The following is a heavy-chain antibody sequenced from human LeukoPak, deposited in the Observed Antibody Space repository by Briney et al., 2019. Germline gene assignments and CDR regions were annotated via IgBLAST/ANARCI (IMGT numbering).Heavy chain of an antibody. Sequence: GGSLRLSCAASGFTFSSYEMNWVRQAPGKGLEWVSYISSSGSTIYYADSVKGRFTISRDNAKNSLYLQMNSLRAEDTAVYYCARDRSSGWYVVDYWGQGTLVTVSS. CDR3: ARDRSSGWYVVDY. CDR1: GFTFSSYE. CDR2: ISSSGSTI. J-gene: IGHJ4*02. D-gene: IGHD6-19*01. V-gene: IGHV3-48*03.